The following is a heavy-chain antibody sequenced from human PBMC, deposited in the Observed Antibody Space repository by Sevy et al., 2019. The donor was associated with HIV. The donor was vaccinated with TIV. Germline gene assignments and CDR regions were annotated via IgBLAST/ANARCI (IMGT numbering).Heavy chain of an antibody. CDR2: ISIFNGDT. Sequence: ASVKVSCKASHYNFNAYDVNWVRQAPGQGLEWMGRISIFNGDTNYAQRVRGRVTMTTERSTGTVYMELRSQSSDDTAVYYCATGRARKAWIYWFDSWAQGTLVTVSS. D-gene: IGHD2-2*03. CDR3: ATGRARKAWIYWFDS. J-gene: IGHJ5*01. V-gene: IGHV1-18*04. CDR1: HYNFNAYD.